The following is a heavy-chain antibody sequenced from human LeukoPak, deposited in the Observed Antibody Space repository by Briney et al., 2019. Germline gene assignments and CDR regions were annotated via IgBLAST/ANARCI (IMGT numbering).Heavy chain of an antibody. D-gene: IGHD3-22*01. CDR2: ISAYNGNT. CDR1: GYTFTGYY. CDR3: ARAPRYYYDSSGYPTDY. V-gene: IGHV1-18*04. Sequence: ASVKVSCKASGYTFTGYYMHWVRQAPGQGLEWMGWISAYNGNTNYAQKLQGRVTMTTDTSTSTAYMELRSLRSDDTAVYYCARAPRYYYDSSGYPTDYWGQGTLVTVSS. J-gene: IGHJ4*02.